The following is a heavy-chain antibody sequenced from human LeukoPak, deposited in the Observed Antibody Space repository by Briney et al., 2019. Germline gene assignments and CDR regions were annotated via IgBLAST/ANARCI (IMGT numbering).Heavy chain of an antibody. J-gene: IGHJ4*02. CDR2: IYYSGST. CDR1: GGSFSSSSYY. D-gene: IGHD2-15*01. Sequence: SETLSLTCTVSGGSFSSSSYYWGWIRQPPGKGLEWIGSIYYSGSTYYNPSLKSRVTISVDTSKNQFSLKLSSVTAADTAVYYCARVSSATEGSCFDSWGQGNLVTVSS. CDR3: ARVSSATEGSCFDS. V-gene: IGHV4-39*07.